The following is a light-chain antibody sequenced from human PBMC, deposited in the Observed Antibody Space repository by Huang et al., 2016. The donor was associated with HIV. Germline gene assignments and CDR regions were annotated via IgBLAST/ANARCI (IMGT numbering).Light chain of an antibody. CDR3: HQSSSLPYT. J-gene: IGKJ2*01. CDR2: YAS. V-gene: IGKV6-21*02. CDR1: QNIGNN. Sequence: EIVLTQSPDFQSVTPKEKITITCRVSQNIGNNLHWYQQKPDQSPQLLIKYASQTIPGVPSRFSGSGSGTDFTLTINTPEAGDAATYYCHQSSSLPYTFGQGTKLEIK.